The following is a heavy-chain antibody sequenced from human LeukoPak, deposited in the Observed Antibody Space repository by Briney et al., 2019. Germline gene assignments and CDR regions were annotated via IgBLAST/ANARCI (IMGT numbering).Heavy chain of an antibody. CDR2: LNEDGSQK. CDR3: ASYCSSTSCYSFDY. Sequence: QPGGSLRLSCAASGFTVSNNYMTWVRQAPGKGLEWVGNLNEDGSQKYYVDSVKGRFTISGDNAKNSLYLQMNSLRVEDTAVYYCASYCSSTSCYSFDYWGQGTLVTVSS. V-gene: IGHV3-7*01. CDR1: GFTVSNNY. J-gene: IGHJ4*02. D-gene: IGHD2-2*01.